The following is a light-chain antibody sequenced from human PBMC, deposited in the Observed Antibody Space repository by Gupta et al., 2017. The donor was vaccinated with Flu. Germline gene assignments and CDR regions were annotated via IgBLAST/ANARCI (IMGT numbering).Light chain of an antibody. V-gene: IGKV3-11*01. CDR1: QSVSSY. J-gene: IGKJ4*01. CDR2: DTS. CDR3: QQRRDWPIT. Sequence: PAPLSLSPGERATLSRRASQSVSSYLAWYQQKPGQAPRLLIYDTSKRASGVPARFSGSGSGTEFTLTVSSLEPEDFAVYYCQQRRDWPITFGGGTKVEIE.